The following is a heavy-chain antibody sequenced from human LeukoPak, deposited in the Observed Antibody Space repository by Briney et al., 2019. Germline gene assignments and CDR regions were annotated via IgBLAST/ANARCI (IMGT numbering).Heavy chain of an antibody. CDR2: IYTSGST. CDR3: ARYYGSGSTGGYFDY. D-gene: IGHD3-10*01. J-gene: IGHJ4*02. V-gene: IGHV4-4*07. CDR1: GGSISSYY. Sequence: PSETLSLTCTVSGGSISSYYWSWIRQPAGKGLEWIVRIYTSGSTNYNPSLKSRVTISVDKSKNQFSLKLSSVTAADTAVYYCARYYGSGSTGGYFDYWGQGTLVTVSS.